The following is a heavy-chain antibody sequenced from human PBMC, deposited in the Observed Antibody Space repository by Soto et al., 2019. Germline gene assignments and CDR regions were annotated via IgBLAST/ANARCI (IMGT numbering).Heavy chain of an antibody. D-gene: IGHD3-22*01. CDR1: GFRFSSYS. J-gene: IGHJ4*02. Sequence: GGSLRLSCADSGFRFSSYSMSWVRQTPGKGLEWVAAITATGDRTYYADSVTGRFAISRDNSKKTHYLQMTSLRAEDTAMYYCATMNGYFEYWGQGTPVTVSS. V-gene: IGHV3-23*01. CDR3: ATMNGYFEY. CDR2: ITATGDRT.